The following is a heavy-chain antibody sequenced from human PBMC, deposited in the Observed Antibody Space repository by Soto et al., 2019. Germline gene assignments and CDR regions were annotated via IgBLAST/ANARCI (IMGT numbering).Heavy chain of an antibody. CDR2: IRDDGSEQ. V-gene: IGHV3-7*03. CDR3: ARDPRGNTNDYFDY. D-gene: IGHD1-7*01. J-gene: IGHJ4*02. Sequence: EVQFVESGGGLVQRGGSWRLSGPVSGSPFSGFWLSWFAKTAEKGLEGIANIRDDGSEQFYVASVRSRFTISRDNVENTLYLQMRSLGAEDTGIYYCARDPRGNTNDYFDYWGQGILVTVSS. CDR1: GSPFSGFW.